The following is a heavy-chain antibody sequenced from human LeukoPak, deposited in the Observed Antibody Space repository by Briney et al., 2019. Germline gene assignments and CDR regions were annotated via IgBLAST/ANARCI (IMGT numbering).Heavy chain of an antibody. J-gene: IGHJ4*02. CDR2: ISPTGSTT. Sequence: GSLSLSCTASGFSFSGHWMHWARQLPGKGLVWVSRISPTGSTTSYADSVKGRFTVSRDNAKNTLYLQVNNLRAEDTAVYYCARGPNSNWSGLDFWGQGTLLTVSS. V-gene: IGHV3-74*01. CDR1: GFSFSGHW. CDR3: ARGPNSNWSGLDF. D-gene: IGHD6-6*01.